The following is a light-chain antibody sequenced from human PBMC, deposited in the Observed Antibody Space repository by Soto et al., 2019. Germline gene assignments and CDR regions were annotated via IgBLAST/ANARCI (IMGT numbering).Light chain of an antibody. CDR2: EAS. V-gene: IGKV3-11*01. J-gene: IGKJ2*02. CDR1: QSVGSY. CDR3: QQRSNWPRGT. Sequence: EIVLTQSPATLSLSPGERATLSCRASQSVGSYLAWYQQKPGQAPRLLIYEASNRATGIPARFSGSGSGTDFTLTISSLEPEDFAVYFCQQRSNWPRGTFGQGTKVESK.